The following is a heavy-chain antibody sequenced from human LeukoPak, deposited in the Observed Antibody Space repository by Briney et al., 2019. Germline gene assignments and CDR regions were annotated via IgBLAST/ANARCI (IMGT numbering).Heavy chain of an antibody. CDR3: ARVLYRDAFDV. Sequence: GGSLRLSWAASGFTFSDHYMDWARRAPGKGLEWFGRIRNKPNSYITEYAASVKGRFTISRDDSENSLYLQMSSLKTEDTAVYYCARVLYRDAFDVWGQGTMVTVSS. CDR1: GFTFSDHY. D-gene: IGHD3-16*02. V-gene: IGHV3-72*01. J-gene: IGHJ3*01. CDR2: IRNKPNSYIT.